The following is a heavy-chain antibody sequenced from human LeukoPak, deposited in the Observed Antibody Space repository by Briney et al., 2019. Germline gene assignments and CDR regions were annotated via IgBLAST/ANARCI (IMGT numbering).Heavy chain of an antibody. J-gene: IGHJ4*02. Sequence: GGSLRLSCAASGFTFSRYGMHWVRQAPGKGLEWASLISYDGINAYYADSVKGRFTISRDISKNTLYLQMNSLRAEDTAVYYCAKDGPLGSQRDWGQGTLVTVSS. V-gene: IGHV3-30*18. CDR1: GFTFSRYG. CDR3: AKDGPLGSQRD. CDR2: ISYDGINA.